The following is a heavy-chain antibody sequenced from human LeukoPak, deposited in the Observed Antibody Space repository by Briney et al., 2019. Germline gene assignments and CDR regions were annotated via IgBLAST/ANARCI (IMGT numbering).Heavy chain of an antibody. V-gene: IGHV4-39*01. CDR2: FFVSGST. CDR3: ARQFATAAADTRGYFDY. Sequence: SETLSLTCTVSGGSVSSSSDYWGWIRQAPGKGLEWIGSFFVSGSTHYNPSLRSRATLFVDTSKNQFSLKLTTMTAADAATYFCARQFATAAADTRGYFDYWGQGTVVAVSS. D-gene: IGHD6-25*01. J-gene: IGHJ4*02. CDR1: GGSVSSSSDY.